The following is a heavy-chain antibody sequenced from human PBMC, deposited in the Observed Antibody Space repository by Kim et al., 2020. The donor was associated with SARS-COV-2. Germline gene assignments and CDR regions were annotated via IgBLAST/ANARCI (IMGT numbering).Heavy chain of an antibody. CDR2: VSASGENT. J-gene: IGHJ6*02. CDR3: AKALVPGPYYYYGMDL. CDR1: EFNFRNYA. D-gene: IGHD3-10*01. Sequence: GGSLRLSCAASEFNFRNYAMSWVRQAPGTGLEWVSAVSASGENTYYSYSVKGRFTISSDNSANTLALQMTGLRANDTAVYFCAKALVPGPYYYYGMDLWGQGTTVTVSS. V-gene: IGHV3-23*01.